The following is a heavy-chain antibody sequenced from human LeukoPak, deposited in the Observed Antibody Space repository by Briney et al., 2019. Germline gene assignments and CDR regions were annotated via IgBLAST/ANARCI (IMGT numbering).Heavy chain of an antibody. CDR1: GGSIISYY. CDR3: ARETSQKGAHYMDV. D-gene: IGHD3-16*01. Sequence: SETLSLTCTVSGGSIISYYWSWIRQPPGKGLEWIGYIYYSGSTNYNPSLKSRVTISVDTSKNQFSLKLTSVTAADTAVYYCARETSQKGAHYMDVWGKGTTVTIS. CDR2: IYYSGST. V-gene: IGHV4-59*01. J-gene: IGHJ6*03.